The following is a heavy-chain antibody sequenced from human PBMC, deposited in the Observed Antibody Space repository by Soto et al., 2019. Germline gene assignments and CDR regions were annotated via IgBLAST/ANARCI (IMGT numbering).Heavy chain of an antibody. CDR1: GFTFSSYA. D-gene: IGHD2-2*01. V-gene: IGHV3-23*01. Sequence: EVQLLESGGGLVQPGGSLRLSCAASGFTFSSYAMSWVRQAPGKGLEWVSAISGSGGSTYYADSVKGRFTISRDNAKNSLYLQMNSLRAEDTAVYYCARDSGIVPASQFDYWGQGTLVTVSS. CDR2: ISGSGGST. CDR3: ARDSGIVPASQFDY. J-gene: IGHJ4*02.